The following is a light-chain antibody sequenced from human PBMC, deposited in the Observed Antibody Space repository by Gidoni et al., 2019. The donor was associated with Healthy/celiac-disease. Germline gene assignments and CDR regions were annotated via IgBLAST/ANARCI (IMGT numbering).Light chain of an antibody. CDR1: QGISSY. J-gene: IGKJ2*04. CDR3: QQYYSYPCS. Sequence: AIRMTQSPSTVSASTGDRVTITCRASQGISSYLAWYQQKPGKAPKLLIYAASTLQSGVPSRFSGSGSGTDFTLTISCLQSEDFATYYCQQYYSYPCSFGQGTKLEIK. CDR2: AAS. V-gene: IGKV1-8*01.